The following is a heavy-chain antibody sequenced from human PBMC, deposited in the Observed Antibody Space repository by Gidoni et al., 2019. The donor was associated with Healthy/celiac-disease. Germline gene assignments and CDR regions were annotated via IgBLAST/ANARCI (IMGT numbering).Heavy chain of an antibody. CDR2: INAGNGNT. V-gene: IGHV1-3*01. CDR1: FIRYA. CDR3: ARDNDSSGQYYFDY. D-gene: IGHD3-22*01. J-gene: IGHJ4*02. Sequence: FIRYAMHWVRQAPGQRLEWMGWINAGNGNTKYSQKFQGRVTITRDTSASTAYMELSSLRSEDTAVYYCARDNDSSGQYYFDYWGQGTLVTVSS.